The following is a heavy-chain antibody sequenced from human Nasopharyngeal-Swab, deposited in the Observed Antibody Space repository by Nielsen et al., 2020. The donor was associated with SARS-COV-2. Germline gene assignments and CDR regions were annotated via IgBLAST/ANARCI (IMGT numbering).Heavy chain of an antibody. V-gene: IGHV1-18*01. CDR1: GYTFSNYP. D-gene: IGHD5-12*01. Sequence: ASVKVSCKTSGYTFSNYPITWVRQAPGQGLEYIGWISTFNGKTHCAQNLQDRVTLSTDTSKTTAYMEVRGLTSGDTAVYYCARTRTGYDSFAHWGQGTPIAVSS. CDR2: ISTFNGKT. J-gene: IGHJ4*02. CDR3: ARTRTGYDSFAH.